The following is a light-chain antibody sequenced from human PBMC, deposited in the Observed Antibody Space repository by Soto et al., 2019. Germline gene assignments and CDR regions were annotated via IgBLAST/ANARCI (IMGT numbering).Light chain of an antibody. CDR1: QSVSNNY. V-gene: IGKV3-20*01. CDR2: GTS. J-gene: IGKJ1*01. CDR3: QHYGSSRT. Sequence: EIVLTQSPGTLSLSPGERATLSCRASQSVSNNYLAWYQQKSGQAPRLLLYGTSSRATGIPERFSGSGSGTDFTLTISRLEPEDFAVYYCQHYGSSRTFGQGTKVEIK.